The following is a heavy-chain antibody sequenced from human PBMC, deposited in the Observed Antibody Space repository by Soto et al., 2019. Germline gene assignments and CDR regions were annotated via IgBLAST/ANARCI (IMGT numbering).Heavy chain of an antibody. J-gene: IGHJ4*02. CDR3: AREAHSSGYRYYFDY. Sequence: PSETLSLTCTVSGGSVSSGSYYWSWIRQPPGKGLEWIGYIYYSGSTNYNPSLKSRVTISVDTSKNQFSLKLSSMTAADTAVYYCAREAHSSGYRYYFDYWGQGTLVTVSS. V-gene: IGHV4-61*01. CDR2: IYYSGST. D-gene: IGHD3-22*01. CDR1: GGSVSSGSYY.